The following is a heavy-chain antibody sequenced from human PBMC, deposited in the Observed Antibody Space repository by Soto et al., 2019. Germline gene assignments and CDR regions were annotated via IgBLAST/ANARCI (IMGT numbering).Heavy chain of an antibody. V-gene: IGHV1-69*13. CDR2: IIPIFGTA. D-gene: IGHD5-18*01. Sequence: ASVKVSCKASGGTFSSYAISWVRQAPGQGLEWMGGIIPIFGTANYAQKFQGRVTITADESTSTAYMELSSLRSEDTAVYYCARGVTPLLYFDYWGQGTLVTVSS. J-gene: IGHJ4*02. CDR3: ARGVTPLLYFDY. CDR1: GGTFSSYA.